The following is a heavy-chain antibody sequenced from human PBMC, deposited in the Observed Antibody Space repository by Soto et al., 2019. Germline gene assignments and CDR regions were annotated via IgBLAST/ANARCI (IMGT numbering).Heavy chain of an antibody. CDR3: ARGPYYDLIWNYYYMDV. V-gene: IGHV4-59*08. D-gene: IGHD3-16*01. J-gene: IGHJ6*03. CDR1: GGSISGHY. Sequence: QVQLQESGPGLVKPSETLSLSCSVSGGSISGHYWSWVRQTPWKGLEWMGYMYYSGSTNYNPSLTSRVTISVDTSKNHFSLRLTSVTAADTAVYYCARGPYYDLIWNYYYMDVWGKGTTVTVSS. CDR2: MYYSGST.